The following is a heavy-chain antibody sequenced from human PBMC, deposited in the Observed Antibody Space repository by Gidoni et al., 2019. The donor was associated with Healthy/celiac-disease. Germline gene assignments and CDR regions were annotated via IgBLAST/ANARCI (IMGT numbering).Heavy chain of an antibody. CDR1: GFTVRSNY. V-gene: IGHV3-66*01. J-gene: IGHJ6*02. Sequence: EVPLVASGGGLVQPGGSLRLSCAASGFTVRSNYLRWVRQAPGKGLEWVSVIYSGGSTYYADSVKGRVTISRDNSKNTLYLQMNSLRAEDTAVYYCARDNDPDYSNPPGYYYYYGMDVWGQGTTVTVSS. D-gene: IGHD4-4*01. CDR3: ARDNDPDYSNPPGYYYYYGMDV. CDR2: IYSGGST.